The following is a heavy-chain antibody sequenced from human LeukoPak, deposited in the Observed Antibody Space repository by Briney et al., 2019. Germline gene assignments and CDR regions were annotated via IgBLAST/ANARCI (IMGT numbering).Heavy chain of an antibody. CDR2: MNPNSGNT. Sequence: ASVKVSCKASGYTFTSYDINWVRQATGQGLEWMGWMNPNSGNTGYAQKFQGRVTITRNTSISTAYMELSSLRSEDTAAYYCARGITYYGSGSYPLWGQGTLVTVSS. CDR1: GYTFTSYD. D-gene: IGHD3-10*01. CDR3: ARGITYYGSGSYPL. V-gene: IGHV1-8*03. J-gene: IGHJ4*02.